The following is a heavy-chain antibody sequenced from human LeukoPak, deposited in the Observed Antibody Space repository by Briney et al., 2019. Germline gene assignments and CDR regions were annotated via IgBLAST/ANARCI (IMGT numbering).Heavy chain of an antibody. CDR1: GYSISSGYY. Sequence: SETLSLTCAVSGYSISSGYYWGWIRQPPGKGLEWIGSIYHSGSTYYNPSLESRVTISVDTSKNQFSLKLSSVTAADTAVYYCASRGVSSSDYYDSSGYYLDRLFDYWGQGTLVTVSS. CDR3: ASRGVSSSDYYDSSGYYLDRLFDY. D-gene: IGHD3-22*01. V-gene: IGHV4-38-2*01. CDR2: IYHSGST. J-gene: IGHJ4*02.